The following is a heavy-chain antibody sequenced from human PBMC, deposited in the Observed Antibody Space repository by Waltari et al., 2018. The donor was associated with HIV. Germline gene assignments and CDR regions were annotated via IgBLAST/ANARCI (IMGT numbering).Heavy chain of an antibody. CDR3: ARDGSEFQILSFTYYQHVMYV. V-gene: IGHV3-7*01. CDR2: INEDGRPV. J-gene: IGHJ6*01. D-gene: IGHD3-10*01. Sequence: EVQLVESGGGLVQPGGSLRLSCAAYGFRLRHFWVNWVRPGPGKVLWWVANINEDGRPVYYVDSLTGRFTISRDDANNSVVLEMNSLRVEDAGIYYCARDGSEFQILSFTYYQHVMYVWGQGTTVLVSS. CDR1: GFRLRHFW.